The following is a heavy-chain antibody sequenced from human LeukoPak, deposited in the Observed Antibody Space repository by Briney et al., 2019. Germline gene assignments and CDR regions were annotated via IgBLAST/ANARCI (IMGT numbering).Heavy chain of an antibody. CDR3: ARDRSGWYRPFDY. V-gene: IGHV1-2*02. CDR1: VYTFTGYY. Sequence: ASVKVSCKASVYTFTGYYMHWVRQAPGQGLEWMGWINPNSGGTNYAQKFQGRVTMTRDTSISTAYMELSRLRSDDTAVYYCARDRSGWYRPFDYWGQGTLVTVSS. J-gene: IGHJ4*02. CDR2: INPNSGGT. D-gene: IGHD6-19*01.